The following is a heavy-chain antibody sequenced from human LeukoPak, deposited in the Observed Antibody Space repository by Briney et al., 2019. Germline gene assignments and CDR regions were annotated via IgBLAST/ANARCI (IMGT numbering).Heavy chain of an antibody. CDR1: GGSFSGYY. V-gene: IGHV4-59*10. Sequence: SETLSLTCAVYGGSFSGYYWSWIRQPAGKGLEWIGRIYTSGSTNYNPSLKSRVTMSVDTSKNQFSLKLSSVTAADTAVYYCARVVSSGCLDYWGQGTLVTVSS. J-gene: IGHJ4*02. D-gene: IGHD6-19*01. CDR2: IYTSGST. CDR3: ARVVSSGCLDY.